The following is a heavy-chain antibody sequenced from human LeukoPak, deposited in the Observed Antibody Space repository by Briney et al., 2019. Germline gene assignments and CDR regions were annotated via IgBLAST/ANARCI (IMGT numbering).Heavy chain of an antibody. CDR3: AKGGYDFWSNLFDY. CDR2: INSDGSST. V-gene: IGHV3-74*01. Sequence: GGSLRLSCAASGFTFSSYWMHWVRQAPGKGLVWVSRINSDGSSTSYADSVKGRFTISRDNAKNTLYLQMNSLRAEDTAVYYCAKGGYDFWSNLFDYWGQGTLVTVSS. CDR1: GFTFSSYW. D-gene: IGHD3-3*01. J-gene: IGHJ4*02.